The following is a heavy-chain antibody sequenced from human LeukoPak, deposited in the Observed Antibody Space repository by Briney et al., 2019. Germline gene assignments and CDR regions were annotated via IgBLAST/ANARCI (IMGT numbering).Heavy chain of an antibody. Sequence: GGSLRLSCAASGFTFSSYAMTWVRQAPGKGLEWVANIKPDGSEKSYVDSVKGRFTISRDNAKNSLYLQMNNLRAEDTSVYYCARRASVNWRSSYVVFDIWGQGTMVTVSS. CDR3: ARRASVNWRSSYVVFDI. V-gene: IGHV3-7*01. CDR2: IKPDGSEK. J-gene: IGHJ3*02. CDR1: GFTFSSYA. D-gene: IGHD1-1*01.